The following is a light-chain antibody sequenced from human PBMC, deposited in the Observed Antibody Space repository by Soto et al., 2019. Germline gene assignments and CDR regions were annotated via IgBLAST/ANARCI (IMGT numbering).Light chain of an antibody. CDR2: EGT. Sequence: QSALTQPASVSGSPGQSIAISCTGTRSDVGAYNYVSWYQQHPGKAPKLMISEGTNRPSGVSDRFSGSKSGNTASLTISGLQAEDEADYYCQSYDSSLSGSVFVGGTKVTVL. V-gene: IGLV2-14*01. CDR1: RSDVGAYNY. CDR3: QSYDSSLSGSV. J-gene: IGLJ2*01.